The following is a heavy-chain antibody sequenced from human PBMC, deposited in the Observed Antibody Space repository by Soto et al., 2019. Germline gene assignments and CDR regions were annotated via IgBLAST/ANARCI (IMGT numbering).Heavy chain of an antibody. V-gene: IGHV4-39*01. CDR2: IYYSGST. J-gene: IGHJ5*02. CDR3: ASPKIAFYNWFDP. CDR1: GVSISSSSYY. D-gene: IGHD3-3*02. Sequence: SETLSLTCTVSGVSISSSSYYWGWIRQPPGKGLEWIGSIYYSGSTYYNPSLKSRVTISVDTSKNQFSLKLSSVTAADTAVYYCASPKIAFYNWFDPWGQGTLVTGSS.